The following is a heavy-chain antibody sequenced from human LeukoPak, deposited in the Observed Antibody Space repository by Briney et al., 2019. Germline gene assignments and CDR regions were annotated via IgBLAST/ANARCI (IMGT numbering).Heavy chain of an antibody. D-gene: IGHD3-3*01. V-gene: IGHV3-7*01. CDR2: IKQDGSEK. CDR1: GFTFSSYW. Sequence: GGSLRLSCAASGFTFSSYWMSWVRQAPGKGLEWVANIKQDGSEKYYVDSVKGRFTISRDNAKNSLYLQMNSLRAEDTAVYYCARESYDFWSGNVDYWGQGTLATVSS. CDR3: ARESYDFWSGNVDY. J-gene: IGHJ4*02.